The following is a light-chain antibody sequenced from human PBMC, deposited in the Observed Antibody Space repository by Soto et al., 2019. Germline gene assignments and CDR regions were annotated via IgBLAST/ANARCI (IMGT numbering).Light chain of an antibody. Sequence: DIQMTQSPSSLSASVGDRVTITCQASQDISNYLNWYQQKPGKAPKLLIYDASNLETGVPSRLSGSASGTDFTFTISSLQPEDIATYYCQQYDSGTFGQGTKVEIK. V-gene: IGKV1-33*01. CDR1: QDISNY. CDR2: DAS. J-gene: IGKJ1*01. CDR3: QQYDSGT.